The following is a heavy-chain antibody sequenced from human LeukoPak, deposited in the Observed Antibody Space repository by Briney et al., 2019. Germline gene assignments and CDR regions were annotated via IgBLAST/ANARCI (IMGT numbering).Heavy chain of an antibody. V-gene: IGHV3-53*01. Sequence: PGGSLRLSCAASGVTVSSNYMSWVRQAPGKGLEWVSVIYSGGTTYYADSVKGRFTISRDNSKNTLYLQMNSLRAEDTAVYYCARGAGYNYPYYFDYWGQGTLVTVSS. D-gene: IGHD5-24*01. CDR3: ARGAGYNYPYYFDY. J-gene: IGHJ4*02. CDR2: IYSGGTT. CDR1: GVTVSSNY.